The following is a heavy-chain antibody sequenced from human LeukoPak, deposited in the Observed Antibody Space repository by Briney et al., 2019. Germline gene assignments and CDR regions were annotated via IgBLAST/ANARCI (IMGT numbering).Heavy chain of an antibody. Sequence: GGSLTLSCTGSGFTLRDYAVPWVRQAPGKGREWLGFIRCKTYGGATEYAASEKGRLTIQRDDPRSIAYLQMKSLKTADTAIYCCTRGEVRGCTNGVCYGMDVWGQGTTVTVSS. CDR2: IRCKTYGGAT. D-gene: IGHD2-8*01. CDR3: TRGEVRGCTNGVCYGMDV. V-gene: IGHV3-49*04. J-gene: IGHJ6*02. CDR1: GFTLRDYA.